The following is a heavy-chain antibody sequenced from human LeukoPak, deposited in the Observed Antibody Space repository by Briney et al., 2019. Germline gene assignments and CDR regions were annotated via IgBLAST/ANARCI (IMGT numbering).Heavy chain of an antibody. V-gene: IGHV3-23*01. CDR1: RFTFSSFG. CDR2: ISGSGSST. J-gene: IGHJ4*02. CDR3: AKEAGQRSSWSFDF. Sequence: HPGGSLRLSCAASRFTFSSFGMTWVRQAPGKGVEWVSSISGSGSSTYYADSVKGRFTISRDNSKNTLYLQMHSLRAEDTAVYYCAKEAGQRSSWSFDFWGQGTLVTVSS. D-gene: IGHD6-13*01.